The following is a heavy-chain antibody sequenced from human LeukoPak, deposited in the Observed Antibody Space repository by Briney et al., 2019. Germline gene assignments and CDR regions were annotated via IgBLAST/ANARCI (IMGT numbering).Heavy chain of an antibody. V-gene: IGHV3-21*01. CDR1: GFTFNDYT. CDR2: ITGDCNYI. Sequence: GGSLRLSRAASGFTFNDYTMTWVRQAPGKGLEWVSSITGDCNYIFYADSVKGRFTISRDNAQNSLFLELNSLRGEDTAVYYCARERNFYYFDYWGQGALVTVSS. J-gene: IGHJ4*02. D-gene: IGHD3-3*01. CDR3: ARERNFYYFDY.